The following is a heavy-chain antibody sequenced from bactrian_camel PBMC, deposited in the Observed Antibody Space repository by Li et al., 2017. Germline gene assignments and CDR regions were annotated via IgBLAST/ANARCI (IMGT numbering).Heavy chain of an antibody. CDR1: GRVHSSYC. J-gene: IGHJ4*01. Sequence: HVQLVESGGGSAQAGGSLRLSCAVSGRVHSSYCMGWFRIVPGREREPVAIIYTGGGSITYARSVKDRFTISRDNTKNTGYLQMRSLKPEDTARYYCAAGRFLTAGTRWCASDFYGYWGQGTQVTVS. V-gene: IGHV3S53*01. CDR3: AAGRFLTAGTRWCASDFYGY. CDR2: IYTGGGSI. D-gene: IGHD2*01.